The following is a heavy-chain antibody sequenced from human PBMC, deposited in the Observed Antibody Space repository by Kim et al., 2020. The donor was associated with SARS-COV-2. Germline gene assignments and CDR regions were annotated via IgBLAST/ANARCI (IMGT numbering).Heavy chain of an antibody. V-gene: IGHV4-34*01. CDR1: GGSFSGYY. J-gene: IGHJ4*02. Sequence: SETLSLTCAVYGGSFSGYYWSWIRQPPGKGLEWIGEINHSGSTNYNPSLKSRVTISVDTSKNQFSLKLSSVTAADTAVYYCARSVRVRYRLDFDYWGQGTLVTVSS. CDR2: INHSGST. CDR3: ARSVRVRYRLDFDY. D-gene: IGHD2-2*01.